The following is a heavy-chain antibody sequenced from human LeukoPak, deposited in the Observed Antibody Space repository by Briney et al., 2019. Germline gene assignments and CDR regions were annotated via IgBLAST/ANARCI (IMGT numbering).Heavy chain of an antibody. V-gene: IGHV1-69*13. J-gene: IGHJ5*02. CDR2: IIPIFGTA. D-gene: IGHD6-13*01. CDR1: GGTFSSYA. CDR3: ARGTYSSSWYWFDP. Sequence: ASVKVSCKASGGTFSSYAINWVRQAPGQGLEWMGGIIPIFGTANYAQKFQGRVTITADESTSTAYMELSSLRSEDTAVYYCARGTYSSSWYWFDPWGQGTLVTVSS.